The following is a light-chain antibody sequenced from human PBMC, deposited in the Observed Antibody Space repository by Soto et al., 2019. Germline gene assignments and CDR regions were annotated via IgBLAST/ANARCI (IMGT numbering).Light chain of an antibody. V-gene: IGKV3-11*01. CDR3: QQRSSWLWT. Sequence: EIVLTQSPATLSLSPGERATLSCRASQSVSSYLAWYQQKPGQAPRLLIYDASNRATGIPARFSGSGSGTDFTLTISSLEPEDFAVYYCQQRSSWLWTFGQGTKVDNK. J-gene: IGKJ1*01. CDR1: QSVSSY. CDR2: DAS.